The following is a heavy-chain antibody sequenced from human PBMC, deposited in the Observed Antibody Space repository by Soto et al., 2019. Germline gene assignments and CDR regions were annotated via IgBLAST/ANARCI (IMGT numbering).Heavy chain of an antibody. Sequence: QVQLVQSGAEVKKPGSSVKVSCKASGGTFSSYAISWVRQAPGHGLAWMGGIIPIFGTANYAQKFQGRVTITAAESTSTAYMELSSLRSEYTAVYSCASDVAYSSGDCFGSWGPATLVTGAS. CDR1: GGTFSSYA. CDR3: ASDVAYSSGDCFGS. CDR2: IIPIFGTA. D-gene: IGHD6-19*01. J-gene: IGHJ5*01. V-gene: IGHV1-69*01.